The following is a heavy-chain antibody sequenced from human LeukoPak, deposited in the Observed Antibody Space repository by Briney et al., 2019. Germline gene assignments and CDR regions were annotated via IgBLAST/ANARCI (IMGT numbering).Heavy chain of an antibody. V-gene: IGHV5-51*01. CDR2: IYPADSDT. D-gene: IGHD6-13*01. CDR3: ARYSVAGARYDAFDI. J-gene: IGHJ3*02. Sequence: GESLKISSKGSGYSFTHFSLGWVRQMPGKGLDWMGIIYPADSDTVYSPSFQGQVTISADKSISTAYLQWSSLKASDTAMYYCARYSVAGARYDAFDIWGQGTMVTVSS. CDR1: GYSFTHFS.